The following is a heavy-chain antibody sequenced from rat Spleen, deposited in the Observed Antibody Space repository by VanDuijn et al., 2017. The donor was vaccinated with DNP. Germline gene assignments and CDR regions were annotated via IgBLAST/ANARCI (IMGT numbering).Heavy chain of an antibody. Sequence: EVQLVESGGGLVQPGRSLKLSCVASGFTFKNYWMTWIRQVPGKGLEWVASITSSGGSTYYSASVKGRYTISRDNAQNTLYLHMNSLRSEDTATYHCARNYGGFRPWDYWGQGVMVTVSS. CDR3: ARNYGGFRPWDY. CDR1: GFTFKNYW. CDR2: ITSSGGST. J-gene: IGHJ2*01. V-gene: IGHV5-31*01. D-gene: IGHD1-11*01.